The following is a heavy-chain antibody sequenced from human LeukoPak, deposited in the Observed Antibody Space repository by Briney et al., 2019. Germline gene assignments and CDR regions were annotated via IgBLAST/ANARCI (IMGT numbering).Heavy chain of an antibody. CDR2: IWHDGSNK. V-gene: IGHV3-33*01. CDR3: ARDTIVATIPYYYYGMDV. D-gene: IGHD5-12*01. CDR1: GFTFSSYG. J-gene: IGHJ6*04. Sequence: GGFLRLSCAASGFTFSSYGMHWVRQAPGKGLEWVAVIWHDGSNKYYADSVKGRFTISRDNSKNTLYLQMNSLRAEDTAVYYCARDTIVATIPYYYYGMDVWGKGTTVTVSS.